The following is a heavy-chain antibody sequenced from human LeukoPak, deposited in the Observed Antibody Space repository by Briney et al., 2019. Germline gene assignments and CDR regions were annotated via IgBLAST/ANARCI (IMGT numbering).Heavy chain of an antibody. D-gene: IGHD3-16*01. J-gene: IGHJ3*02. CDR3: ARRLGGADVFDI. CDR1: GYSFSSYW. V-gene: IGHV5-51*01. Sequence: KCGESLKISCKGSGYSFSSYWIAWVRQMPGKGLEWMGIIYPGDSDSKYSRSFQGQVTTSADKSINTAYLQWSSLKASGSAMYYCARRLGGADVFDIWGQGTMVTVSS. CDR2: IYPGDSDS.